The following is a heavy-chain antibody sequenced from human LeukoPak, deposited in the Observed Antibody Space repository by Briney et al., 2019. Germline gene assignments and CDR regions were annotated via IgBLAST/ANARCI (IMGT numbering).Heavy chain of an antibody. CDR2: IHYSGST. V-gene: IGHV4-61*01. D-gene: IGHD1-7*01. CDR1: GGSVSGGNYY. Sequence: PSETLSLTCTVSGGSVSGGNYYCSCIRQSPGKGLEWIGYIHYSGSTVYNPSLKSRVTMSIDTSKNQFSLNLSSATAADTAVYYCTRTGSTGGYWGQGTLVTVSS. CDR3: TRTGSTGGY. J-gene: IGHJ4*02.